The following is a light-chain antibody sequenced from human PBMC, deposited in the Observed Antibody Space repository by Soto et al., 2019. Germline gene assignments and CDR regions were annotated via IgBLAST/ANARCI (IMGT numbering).Light chain of an antibody. V-gene: IGKV3-20*01. J-gene: IGKJ3*01. CDR1: QSVSSSY. CDR3: QQYGSSPHWT. CDR2: GAS. Sequence: EIVLTQSPGTLSLSPGERATLSCRASQSVSSSYLAWYQQKPGQAPRLLIYGASSRATGIPDRFSGSGSGTDFTLTISRLEPEDFAVYYCQQYGSSPHWTFGPGTNVDIK.